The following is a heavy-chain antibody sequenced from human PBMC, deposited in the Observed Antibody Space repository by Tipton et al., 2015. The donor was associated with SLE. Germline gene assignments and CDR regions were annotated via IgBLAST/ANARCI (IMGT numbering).Heavy chain of an antibody. D-gene: IGHD6-13*01. V-gene: IGHV3-48*03. CDR3: AREGVSSPDY. CDR2: ISSSGYTI. CDR1: GFTFSSYE. Sequence: SLRLSCAASGFTFSSYEMNWVRQAPGKGLEWVSYISSSGYTIYYADSVKGRFTISRDNAKNSLYLQMNSLRAEDTALYYCAREGVSSPDYWGQGTLVTASS. J-gene: IGHJ4*02.